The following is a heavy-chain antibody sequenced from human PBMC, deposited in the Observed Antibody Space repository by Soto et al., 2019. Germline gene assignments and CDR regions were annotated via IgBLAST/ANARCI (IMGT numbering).Heavy chain of an antibody. J-gene: IGHJ4*02. V-gene: IGHV3-15*01. CDR3: RSTIATSDRAY. CDR2: IKSKTDGGTT. CDR1: GFTFSDSW. Sequence: PGGSLRLSCAAPGFTFSDSWMTWVRQAPGKGLDWVGLIKSKTDGGTTNSAAPVKGSFIISRDDSKKTLSLQMNSLXPEDTAVYYCRSTIATSDRAYRRQRNLVTVSS. D-gene: IGHD6-13*01.